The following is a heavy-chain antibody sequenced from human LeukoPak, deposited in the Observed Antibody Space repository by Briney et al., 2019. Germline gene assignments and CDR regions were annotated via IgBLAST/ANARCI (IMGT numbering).Heavy chain of an antibody. CDR2: ISYDGSNK. V-gene: IGHV3-30*19. J-gene: IGHJ4*02. Sequence: GGSLRLSCAASGFTFSSYGLHWVRQAPGKGLEWVAVISYDGSNKYYADSVKGRFTISRDNSKNTLYLQMNSLRAEDTAVYYCARVYDSSGLHDYWGQGTLVTVSS. CDR3: ARVYDSSGLHDY. D-gene: IGHD6-19*01. CDR1: GFTFSSYG.